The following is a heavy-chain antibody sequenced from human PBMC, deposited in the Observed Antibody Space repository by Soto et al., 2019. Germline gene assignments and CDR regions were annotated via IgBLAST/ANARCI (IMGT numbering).Heavy chain of an antibody. D-gene: IGHD4-17*01. V-gene: IGHV4-39*01. CDR1: GGSITRTNYY. J-gene: IGHJ5*02. Sequence: PSETLSLTCTVSGGSITRTNYYWGWIRQPPGKGLEWIGSMYFSGSTYYNLSLKSRVAMSLDTSKNQFSLKLNSVTAADTAVYYCASREGPGDYVFWFDPWGQGTLVTVSS. CDR2: MYFSGST. CDR3: ASREGPGDYVFWFDP.